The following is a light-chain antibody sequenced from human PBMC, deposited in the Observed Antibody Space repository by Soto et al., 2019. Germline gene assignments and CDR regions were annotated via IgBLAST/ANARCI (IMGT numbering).Light chain of an antibody. J-gene: IGKJ1*01. Sequence: EIVMPQSPATLSVSPGERATVSCRASQSVSSRSLAWYQQKPGQAPRLLISGASSRAADIPDRFSGSGSGTDFTLTINRLEPEDFAVYYCQQYDSSPRTFGQGTKVDIK. V-gene: IGKV3-20*01. CDR2: GAS. CDR3: QQYDSSPRT. CDR1: QSVSSRS.